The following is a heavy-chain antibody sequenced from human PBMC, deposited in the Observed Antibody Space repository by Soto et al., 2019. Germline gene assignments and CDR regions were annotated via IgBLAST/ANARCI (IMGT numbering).Heavy chain of an antibody. J-gene: IGHJ4*02. Sequence: EVQLVESGGGLVKPGGSLRLSCAASGFTFSSYSMNWVRQAPGKGLEWVTSISSSSSYIYYSDSVNGRFTISRDNAKNSLYLQMNSLRVEDMAVYDCARGFCEFWSGFDYSGQGTLVTVS. CDR3: ARGFCEFWSGFDY. D-gene: IGHD3-3*01. V-gene: IGHV3-21*01. CDR1: GFTFSSYS. CDR2: ISSSSSYI.